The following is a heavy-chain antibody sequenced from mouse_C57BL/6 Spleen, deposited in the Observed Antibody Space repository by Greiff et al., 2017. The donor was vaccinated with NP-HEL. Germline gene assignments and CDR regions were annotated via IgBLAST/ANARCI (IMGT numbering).Heavy chain of an antibody. CDR1: GYTFTDYE. V-gene: IGHV1-15*01. Sequence: QVQLQQSGAELVRPGASVTLSCKASGYTFTDYEMHWVKQTPVHGLEWIGAIDPETGGTAYNQKFKGKAILTADKSSSTAYMKLRSLTSEDSAVYYCTQRGYAMDYWGQGTSVTVSS. CDR3: TQRGYAMDY. J-gene: IGHJ4*01. CDR2: IDPETGGT.